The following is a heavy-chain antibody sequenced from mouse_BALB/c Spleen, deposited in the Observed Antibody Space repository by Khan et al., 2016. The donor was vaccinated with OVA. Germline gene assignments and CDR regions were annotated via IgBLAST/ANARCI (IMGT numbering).Heavy chain of an antibody. CDR2: ITPANGNT. D-gene: IGHD2-3*01. CDR3: VRPSYDPRILDV. Sequence: VQLQQSGAELVKPGASVKLSCTASGFNIKDTYIHWVKRRPEQGLEWIGRITPANGNTEYDPKFQGKATLRADTSSNTAYLQLSSLTYGDTADSYCVRPSYDPRILDVWGAGTTVTVSS. CDR1: GFNIKDTY. V-gene: IGHV14-3*02. J-gene: IGHJ1*01.